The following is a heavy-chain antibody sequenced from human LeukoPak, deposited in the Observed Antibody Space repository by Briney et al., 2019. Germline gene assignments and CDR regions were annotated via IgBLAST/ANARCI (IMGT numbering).Heavy chain of an antibody. CDR2: ITGDGSST. Sequence: RPGGSLRLSCAASGFTFSGYWMHWVRQVPGKGLVWVSRITGDGSSTTYADSVKGRFTISRDNAKNTVFLQMISLRAEDTAVYYCARDTGWYFDLWGRGTLVTDSS. D-gene: IGHD4-17*01. J-gene: IGHJ2*01. V-gene: IGHV3-74*01. CDR1: GFTFSGYW. CDR3: ARDTGWYFDL.